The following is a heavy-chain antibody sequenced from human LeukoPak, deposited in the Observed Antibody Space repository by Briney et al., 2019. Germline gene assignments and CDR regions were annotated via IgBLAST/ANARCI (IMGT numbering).Heavy chain of an antibody. CDR1: RFTFSSYS. J-gene: IGHJ6*04. V-gene: IGHV3-48*04. Sequence: GGSLRLSCEASRFTFSSYSMNWVRQAPGKGLEWISYISTSTTTIYYADSVKGRFTISRDNAKNSLYLQMNSLRAEDTAVYYCAELGITMIGGVWGKGTTVTISS. CDR2: ISTSTTTI. CDR3: AELGITMIGGV. D-gene: IGHD3-10*02.